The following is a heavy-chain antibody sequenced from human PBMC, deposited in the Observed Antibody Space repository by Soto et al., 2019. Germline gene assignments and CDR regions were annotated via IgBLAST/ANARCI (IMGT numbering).Heavy chain of an antibody. CDR2: IRSNSSYT. J-gene: IGHJ4*02. D-gene: IGHD3-3*01. CDR1: GFTFSDYY. CDR3: ARVRFLYWLLTVLDDFDY. V-gene: IGHV3-11*06. Sequence: GGSLRLSCAASGFTFSDYYMNWIRQAPGEGLEWVAFIRSNSSYTNYADSVKGRFTISRDNSKNSLYLQMNSLRAEDTAVYYFARVRFLYWLLTVLDDFDYWGQGTLVTVS.